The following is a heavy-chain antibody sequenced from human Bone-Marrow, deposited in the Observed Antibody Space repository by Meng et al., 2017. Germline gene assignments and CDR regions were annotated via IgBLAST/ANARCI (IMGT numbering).Heavy chain of an antibody. Sequence: GGSLRLSCAASGFTFINYWMHWFRQAPGKGLVWVARINDAGSETKYEDSVKGRFTLSRDNAKSTVYLQMNSLRVEDTAVYYCARKRSGWGYYFDYWGQGTLVTVSS. J-gene: IGHJ4*02. CDR2: INDAGSET. D-gene: IGHD6-19*01. CDR3: ARKRSGWGYYFDY. V-gene: IGHV3-74*03. CDR1: GFTFINYW.